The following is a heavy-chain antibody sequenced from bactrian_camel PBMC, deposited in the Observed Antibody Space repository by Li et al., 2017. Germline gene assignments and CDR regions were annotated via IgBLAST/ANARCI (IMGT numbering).Heavy chain of an antibody. V-gene: IGHV3S1*01. CDR3: AARRAPCARERADRRDIGY. D-gene: IGHD1*01. Sequence: QVQLVESGGGSVQAGGSLTLSCTVSGYSYSSGCLAWFRQGPGKEREGVATILRGRSSTLYADSVKRRFTISQDSTGRTLYLRMTSLKPEDSAMYYCAARRAPCARERADRRDIGYWGQGTQVTVS. CDR1: GYSYSSGC. J-gene: IGHJ6*01. CDR2: ILRGRSST.